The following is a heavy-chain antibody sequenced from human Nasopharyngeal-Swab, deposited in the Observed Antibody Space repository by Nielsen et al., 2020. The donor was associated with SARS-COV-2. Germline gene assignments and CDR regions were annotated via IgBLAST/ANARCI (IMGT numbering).Heavy chain of an antibody. D-gene: IGHD2-21*02. CDR3: ARTAAFCGGNCYSEYFQH. CDR2: ISGSSTYI. Sequence: GGSLRLSCAASGFPFSTYTMNWVRQAPGKGLEGVSSISGSSTYIWYADSVKGRFTISRDNAKNSLFLQMNNLRADDTAIYYCARTAAFCGGNCYSEYFQHWGQGTLVTVSS. CDR1: GFPFSTYT. J-gene: IGHJ1*01. V-gene: IGHV3-21*01.